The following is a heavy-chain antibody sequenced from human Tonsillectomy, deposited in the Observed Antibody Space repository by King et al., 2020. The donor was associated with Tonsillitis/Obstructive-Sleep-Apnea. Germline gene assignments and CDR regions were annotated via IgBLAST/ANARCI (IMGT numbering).Heavy chain of an antibody. D-gene: IGHD5-24*01. J-gene: IGHJ4*02. CDR3: AVGGYNSAGDY. CDR1: GGSFSGYY. Sequence: VQLQQWGAGLLKPSETLSLTCAVYGGSFSGYYWSWIRQPPGKGLEWIGEINHSGSTNYNPSLKSRVTISVDTSKNQFSLKLSSVTAADTAVYYCAVGGYNSAGDYWGQGTLVTVSS. V-gene: IGHV4-34*01. CDR2: INHSGST.